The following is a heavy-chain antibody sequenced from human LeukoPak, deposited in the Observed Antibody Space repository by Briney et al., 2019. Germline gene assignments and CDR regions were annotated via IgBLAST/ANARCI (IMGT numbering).Heavy chain of an antibody. CDR2: IIPIFGTA. CDR3: ARDRGVAVSQTQTQEAFDI. Sequence: ASVKVSCKASGGTFSSYAISWVRQAPGQGLEWMGGIIPIFGTANYAQKFQGRVTITADESTSTAYMELSSLRSEDTAVYYCARDRGVAVSQTQTQEAFDIWGQGTMATVSS. J-gene: IGHJ3*02. V-gene: IGHV1-69*01. D-gene: IGHD3-10*01. CDR1: GGTFSSYA.